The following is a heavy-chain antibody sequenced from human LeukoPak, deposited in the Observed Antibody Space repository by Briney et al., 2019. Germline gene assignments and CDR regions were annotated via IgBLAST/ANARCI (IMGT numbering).Heavy chain of an antibody. Sequence: ASVKVSCKASGYTFTGYYMHWVRQAPGQGLEWMGWINPNSGGTNYAQKFQGRVAMTRDTSISTAYMELSSLRSEDTAVYYCTRANDILTGYYKGPNWFDPWGQGTLVTVSS. CDR1: GYTFTGYY. J-gene: IGHJ5*02. CDR2: INPNSGGT. D-gene: IGHD3-9*01. V-gene: IGHV1-2*02. CDR3: TRANDILTGYYKGPNWFDP.